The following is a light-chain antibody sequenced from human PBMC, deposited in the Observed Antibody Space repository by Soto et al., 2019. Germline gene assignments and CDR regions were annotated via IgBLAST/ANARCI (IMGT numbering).Light chain of an antibody. J-gene: IGKJ1*01. V-gene: IGKV3-20*01. CDR2: GTS. CDR3: QQYGRSPLWT. CDR1: QSVSSSF. Sequence: EIVLTQSPDTLSLSPGERATLSCRASQSVSSSFLAWYQQKPGQAPRLLISGTSTRATGISDRFSGSGSGTDFSLIISKREPEDFGVYYCQQYGRSPLWTFGQGTKVEIK.